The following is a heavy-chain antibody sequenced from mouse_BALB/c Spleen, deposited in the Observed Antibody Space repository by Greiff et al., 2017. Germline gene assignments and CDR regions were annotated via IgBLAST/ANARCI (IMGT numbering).Heavy chain of an antibody. CDR1: GFSLTSYG. J-gene: IGHJ2*01. V-gene: IGHV2-2*02. CDR3: ARNRGGYDGFDY. D-gene: IGHD2-14*01. CDR2: IWSGGST. Sequence: VMLVESGPGLVQPSQSLSITCTVSGFSLTSYGVHWVRQSPGKGLEWLGVIWSGGSTDYNAAFISRLSISKYNSKSQVFLKMNSLQANDTAIYYCARNRGGYDGFDYWGQGTTVTVSS.